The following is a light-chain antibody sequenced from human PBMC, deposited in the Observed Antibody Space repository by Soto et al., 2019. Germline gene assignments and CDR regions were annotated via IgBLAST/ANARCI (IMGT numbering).Light chain of an antibody. J-gene: IGKJ2*01. CDR1: QRISNN. V-gene: IGKV3-15*01. Sequence: EVVMTQSPATLSVSPGERVTLSCRASQRISNNVAWYQQRPGQTPRLLIYGASTRASGVPARFSGSGFGADFTLTISGLQSEDVAIYYCQHYDNWPFTFGQGTKLNIK. CDR3: QHYDNWPFT. CDR2: GAS.